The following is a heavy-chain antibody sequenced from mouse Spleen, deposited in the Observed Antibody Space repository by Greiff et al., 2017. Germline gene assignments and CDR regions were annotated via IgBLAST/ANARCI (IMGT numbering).Heavy chain of an antibody. J-gene: IGHJ4*01. D-gene: IGHD6-2*01. V-gene: IGHV7-3*01. CDR3: ARSLYYAMDY. CDR2: IRNKANGYTT. Sequence: EVKLVESGGGLVQPGGSLSLSCAASGFTFTDYYMSWVRQPPGKALEWLGFIRNKANGYTTEYSASVKGRFTISRDNSQSILYLQMNALRAEDSATYYCARSLYYAMDYWGQGTSVTVSS. CDR1: GFTFTDYY.